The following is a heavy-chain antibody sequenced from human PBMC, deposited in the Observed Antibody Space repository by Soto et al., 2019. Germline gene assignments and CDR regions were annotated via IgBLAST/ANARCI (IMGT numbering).Heavy chain of an antibody. CDR3: ARDIAVRRIDE. J-gene: IGHJ4*02. CDR1: GFTFSLYG. CDR2: IWYDGSAT. V-gene: IGHV3-33*01. D-gene: IGHD6-6*01. Sequence: QVQLVQSGGGVVQPGKSLRLSCGASGFTFSLYGMHWVRQAPGKGLEWVSFIWYDGSATYYGDSVKGRFTSSKDDSTNTLYLQMNSLRAEDTAVYYCARDIAVRRIDEWGQGTLVTVAS.